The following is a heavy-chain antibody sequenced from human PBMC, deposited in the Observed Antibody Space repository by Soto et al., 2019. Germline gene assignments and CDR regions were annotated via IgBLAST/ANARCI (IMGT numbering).Heavy chain of an antibody. J-gene: IGHJ4*02. CDR1: GGPFSSGGDY. CDR3: ARGDCMVSSVFDY. Sequence: SETLSLTYTVSGGPFSSGGDYWSWIRQEPGKGLEWIGYSYYNGDTSYNPSLKSGVIISADTPKTQFSLKLRSVTAADTAGYYCARGDCMVSSVFDYWGQGMLVTVSS. V-gene: IGHV4-31*03. D-gene: IGHD3-10*01. CDR2: SYYNGDT.